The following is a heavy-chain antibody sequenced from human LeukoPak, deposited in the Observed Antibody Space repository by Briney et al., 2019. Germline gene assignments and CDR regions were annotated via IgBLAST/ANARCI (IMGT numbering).Heavy chain of an antibody. CDR3: TKTYYYGSGSLDY. J-gene: IGHJ4*02. Sequence: AGGSLRLSCAASGFTFSNAWMSWVRQAPGKGLEWVGRIKSKTDGGTTDYAAPVKGRFTTSRDDSKNTLYLQMNSLKTEDTAIYYCTKTYYYGSGSLDYWGQGTLVTVSS. CDR2: IKSKTDGGTT. CDR1: GFTFSNAW. D-gene: IGHD3-10*01. V-gene: IGHV3-15*01.